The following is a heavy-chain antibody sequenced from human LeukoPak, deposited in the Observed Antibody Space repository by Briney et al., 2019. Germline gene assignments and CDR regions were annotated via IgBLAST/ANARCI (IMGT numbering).Heavy chain of an antibody. CDR2: ISGSGGST. Sequence: GGSLRLSCAASGFTFSNYAMSWVRQAPGKGLEWVSAISGSGGSTYFPDSVKGRFTISRDNSKNTLYLQMNSLRAEDTAVYYCAKGTGAIYWYFDLWGRGTLVTVSS. CDR3: AKGTGAIYWYFDL. CDR1: GFTFSNYA. J-gene: IGHJ2*01. D-gene: IGHD1-14*01. V-gene: IGHV3-23*01.